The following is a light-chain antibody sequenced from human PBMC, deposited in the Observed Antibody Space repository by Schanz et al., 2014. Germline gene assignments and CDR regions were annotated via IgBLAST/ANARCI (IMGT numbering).Light chain of an antibody. CDR2: WAS. J-gene: IGKJ4*01. CDR3: QQYYDTTPHT. CDR1: QSVFYSSNNKNF. V-gene: IGKV4-1*01. Sequence: DIVMTQSPDSLAVSLGERATINCKSSQSVFYSSNNKNFLAWYQQKPGQPPKLLFYWASTRESGVPDRFSGSGSGTDFSLTISSLQAEDVAVYYCQQYYDTTPHTFGGGTKVEIK.